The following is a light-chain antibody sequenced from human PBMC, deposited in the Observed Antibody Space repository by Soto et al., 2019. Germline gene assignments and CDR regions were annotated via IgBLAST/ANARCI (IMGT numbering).Light chain of an antibody. CDR2: EVV. V-gene: IGLV2-8*01. CDR1: KSDIGVYDF. CDR3: AAWDDSLNGYV. Sequence: QSALTQPPSASGSPGQSVTISCTGTKSDIGVYDFVSWYQHHPGKAPRLIIYEVVQRPSGVPDRFSGSKSGTSASLAISGLQSEDEADYYCAAWDDSLNGYVFGTGTKVTV. J-gene: IGLJ1*01.